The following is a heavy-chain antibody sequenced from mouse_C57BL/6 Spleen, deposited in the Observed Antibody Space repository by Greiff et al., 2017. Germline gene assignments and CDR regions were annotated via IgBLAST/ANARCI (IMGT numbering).Heavy chain of an antibody. V-gene: IGHV1-63*01. CDR3: ASGIYDGYSYYLDY. CDR1: GYTFTNYW. CDR2: IYPGGGYT. J-gene: IGHJ2*01. Sequence: QVQLQQSGAELVRPGTSVKMSCKASGYTFTNYWIGWAKQRPGHGLEWIGDIYPGGGYTNYNEKFKGKATLTADKSSSTAYMQFSSLTSEDSAIYYCASGIYDGYSYYLDYWGQGTTLTVSS. D-gene: IGHD2-3*01.